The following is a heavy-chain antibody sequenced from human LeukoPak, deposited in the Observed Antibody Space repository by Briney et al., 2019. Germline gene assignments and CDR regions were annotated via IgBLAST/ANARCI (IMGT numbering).Heavy chain of an antibody. Sequence: GRSLRLSCAASGFTFSSYAMHWVRQAPGKGLEWVAVISYDGSNKYYADSVKGRFTISRDNAKNSLYLQMNSLRAEDTAVYYCARAFVIGDFYDNWGQGTLVTVSS. CDR3: ARAFVIGDFYDN. J-gene: IGHJ4*02. CDR2: ISYDGSNK. CDR1: GFTFSSYA. D-gene: IGHD3-3*01. V-gene: IGHV3-30*04.